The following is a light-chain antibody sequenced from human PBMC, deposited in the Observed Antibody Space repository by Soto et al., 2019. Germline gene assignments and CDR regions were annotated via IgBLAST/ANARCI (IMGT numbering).Light chain of an antibody. Sequence: EIVLTQSPVTLSLSPGERATLSCRASQSVSSYLAWYQQKPGQAPRLLIYGASSRATGIPDRFSGSGSGTDFTLTLSRLEPEDSAVYYCQQYGSSPLTFGGGTKVEIK. CDR2: GAS. CDR3: QQYGSSPLT. CDR1: QSVSSY. J-gene: IGKJ4*01. V-gene: IGKV3-20*01.